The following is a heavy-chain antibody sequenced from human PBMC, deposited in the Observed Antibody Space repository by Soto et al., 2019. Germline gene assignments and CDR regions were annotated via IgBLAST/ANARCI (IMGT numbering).Heavy chain of an antibody. CDR1: GFTFSLFW. V-gene: IGHV3-7*03. Sequence: GGSLRLSCAASGFTFSLFWMSWVRQTPGKGLEWVANINEDGSEKFFADSVKGRFTISRDNAKNSLSLQMNSLTADDTAVYYCARDVQEDTAMVTDGMDVWGQGTTVTVSS. J-gene: IGHJ6*02. D-gene: IGHD5-18*01. CDR3: ARDVQEDTAMVTDGMDV. CDR2: INEDGSEK.